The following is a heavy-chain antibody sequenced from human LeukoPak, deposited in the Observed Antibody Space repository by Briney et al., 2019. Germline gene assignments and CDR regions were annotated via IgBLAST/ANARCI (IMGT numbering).Heavy chain of an antibody. J-gene: IGHJ4*02. V-gene: IGHV4-30-4*01. CDR3: ARSNYYASSGYSPFDY. Sequence: SGTLSLTCTVSGGSISSGDYYWSWIRQPPGKGLEWIGYIYYSGSTYYNPSLKSRVTISVDTSKNQFSLKLSSVTAADTAVYYCARSNYYASSGYSPFDYWGQGTLVTVSS. D-gene: IGHD3-22*01. CDR1: GGSISSGDYY. CDR2: IYYSGST.